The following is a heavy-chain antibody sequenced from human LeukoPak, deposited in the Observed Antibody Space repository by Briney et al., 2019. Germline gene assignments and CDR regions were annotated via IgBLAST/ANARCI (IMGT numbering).Heavy chain of an antibody. CDR3: ARDGPYTSGTYYYGMDV. J-gene: IGHJ6*02. CDR2: IGTAGDT. V-gene: IGHV3-13*04. D-gene: IGHD3-10*01. Sequence: TGGSLRLSCAASGFTFSSSDMHWDRLATGKGLEWVSAIGTAGDTFYPGSVKGRFTVSRDNAKNSLYLQMNSLGAGDTAVYYSARDGPYTSGTYYYGMDVWGQGTTVTVSS. CDR1: GFTFSSSD.